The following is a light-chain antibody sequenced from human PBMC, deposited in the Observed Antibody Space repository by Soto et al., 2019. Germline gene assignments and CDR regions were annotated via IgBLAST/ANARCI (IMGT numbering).Light chain of an antibody. Sequence: QSALTQPPSASGSPGQSVTISCTGTSSDVGGYNYVSWYQQHPGKAPQLMIYEVSKRPSGVPDRFSGSKSGNTASLTVSGLQAEDEDYYYCCSYAGSNNLVFGGGTKVTVL. CDR1: SSDVGGYNY. CDR2: EVS. J-gene: IGLJ2*01. CDR3: CSYAGSNNLV. V-gene: IGLV2-8*01.